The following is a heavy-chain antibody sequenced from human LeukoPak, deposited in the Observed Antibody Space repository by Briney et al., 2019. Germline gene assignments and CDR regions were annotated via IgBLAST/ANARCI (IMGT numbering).Heavy chain of an antibody. CDR1: GFTFSSYA. CDR3: ARDRGYSNFDY. Sequence: GGSLRLSCAASGFTFSSYAMSWVRQAPGKGLEWVSAISGSGGSTYYADSVKGRFTISRDDSKNTLYLQMNSLRAEDTAVYYCARDRGYSNFDYWGQGTLLTVSS. CDR2: ISGSGGST. J-gene: IGHJ4*02. V-gene: IGHV3-23*01. D-gene: IGHD4-11*01.